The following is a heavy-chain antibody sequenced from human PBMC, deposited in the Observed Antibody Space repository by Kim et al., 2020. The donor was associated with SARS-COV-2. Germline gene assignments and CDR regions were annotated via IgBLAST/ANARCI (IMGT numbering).Heavy chain of an antibody. CDR1: GFSSGGHS. V-gene: IGHV3-48*04. CDR2: IMSSGSLI. J-gene: IGHJ5*02. D-gene: IGHD3-16*01. CDR3: ARGLGSYDYKNHRFDP. Sequence: GGSLRLSCAASGFSSGGHSMNWVRQAPGKGLEWIAYIMSSGSLIFYADSVKGRFTISRDNARNSLYLQMSSLRAEDTAVYYCARGLGSYDYKNHRFDPWGQGTPVTVSS.